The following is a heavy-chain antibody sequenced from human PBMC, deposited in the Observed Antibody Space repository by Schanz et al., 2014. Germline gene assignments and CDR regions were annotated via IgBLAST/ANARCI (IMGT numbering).Heavy chain of an antibody. CDR3: ARHRVYGAFDL. V-gene: IGHV4-59*08. D-gene: IGHD4-17*01. J-gene: IGHJ4*02. CDR2: IYDRGST. Sequence: QVQLQESGPGLVKPSETLSLTCTVPSDSISHYYLSWIRQPPGKELEWVAFIYDRGSTSYNPSLNSRVTISFATAKTQFSRTLTSVTAADTAVYYCARHRVYGAFDLWGQGTLVTVSS. CDR1: SDSISHYY.